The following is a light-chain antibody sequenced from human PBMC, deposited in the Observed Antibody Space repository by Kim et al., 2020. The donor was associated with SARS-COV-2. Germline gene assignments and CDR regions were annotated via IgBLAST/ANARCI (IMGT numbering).Light chain of an antibody. CDR3: QQYGSSPRT. V-gene: IGKV3-20*01. CDR2: GAS. J-gene: IGKJ2*01. Sequence: LSPGERATLSCRASQSVSSSYLDWCQQKPGQAPRLLIHGASSRATGIPDRFSGSGSGTDFSLTISGLEPEDFAVYYCQQYGSSPRTFGQGTKLEI. CDR1: QSVSSSY.